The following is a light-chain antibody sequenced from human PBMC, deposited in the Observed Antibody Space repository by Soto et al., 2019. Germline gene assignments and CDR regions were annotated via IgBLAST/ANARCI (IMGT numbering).Light chain of an antibody. CDR1: HSLSGKS. CDR3: QQYDTSPT. V-gene: IGKV3-20*01. J-gene: IGKJ1*01. Sequence: DIVLTQSPGTLSLSPGERATLSCTASHSLSGKSLVWYQQKSGQTPRVLIYDASSRATGIPDRFSGSGSGTDFTLTISRLEPEDSAVYFCQQYDTSPTFGQGTKVDI. CDR2: DAS.